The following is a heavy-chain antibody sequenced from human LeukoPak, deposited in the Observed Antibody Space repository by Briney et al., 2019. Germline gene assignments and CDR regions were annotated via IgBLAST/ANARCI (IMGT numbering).Heavy chain of an antibody. CDR3: ATWAFYHNLDV. CDR2: IKAAGSGT. CDR1: GFRIGPCA. J-gene: IGHJ6*02. D-gene: IGHD2/OR15-2a*01. Sequence: GGALRLSCAASGFRIGPCAMYWVGQGPGRGLEWVSVIKAAGSGTFYADSVRGRFTTSRYNGKNSLYLQMHSLTSEDTALYHCATWAFYHNLDVWGQGTTVIVSS. V-gene: IGHV3-43*02.